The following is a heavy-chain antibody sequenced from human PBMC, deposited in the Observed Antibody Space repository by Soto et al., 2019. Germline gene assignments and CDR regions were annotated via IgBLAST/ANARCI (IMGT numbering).Heavy chain of an antibody. D-gene: IGHD2-15*01. CDR2: TYYRSKWYN. V-gene: IGHV6-1*01. J-gene: IGHJ6*02. CDR1: GDSVSSNSAA. Sequence: SQTLSLTCAISGDSVSSNSAAWNWIRQSPSRGLEWLGRTYYRSKWYNDYAVSVESRITINPDTSKNQFSLQLNSVTPEDTAVYYCARDLAPTTYCSGGSCYSPYYYYGMDVWGQGTXVTVSS. CDR3: ARDLAPTTYCSGGSCYSPYYYYGMDV.